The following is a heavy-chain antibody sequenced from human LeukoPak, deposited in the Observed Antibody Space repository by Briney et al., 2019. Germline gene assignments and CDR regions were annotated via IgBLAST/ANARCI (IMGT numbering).Heavy chain of an antibody. Sequence: GGSLRLSCAAYGFILSPYGMHWVRQAPGKGLEWVAGMSHDGSDKYYEDSVKGRFTISRDNSKNTVNLQMTGLGAEDTAVYYCAKGGCRTSRCYVTLWGPGTLVTVSS. D-gene: IGHD2-2*01. CDR2: MSHDGSDK. J-gene: IGHJ4*02. CDR1: GFILSPYG. V-gene: IGHV3-30*18. CDR3: AKGGCRTSRCYVTL.